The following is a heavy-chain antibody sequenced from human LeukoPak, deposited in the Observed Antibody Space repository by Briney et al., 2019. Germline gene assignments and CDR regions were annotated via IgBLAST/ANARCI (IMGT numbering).Heavy chain of an antibody. CDR2: ISSNGGST. J-gene: IGHJ4*02. V-gene: IGHV3-64*01. D-gene: IGHD3-22*01. Sequence: PGGSLRLSCATSGFTFSSYAMHWVRQAPAKGLEYVSAISSNGGSTYYANSVKGRFTISRDNSKNTLYLQMGSLRAEDMAVYYCARGGYYDSSMSSFDHWGQGTLVTVST. CDR1: GFTFSSYA. CDR3: ARGGYYDSSMSSFDH.